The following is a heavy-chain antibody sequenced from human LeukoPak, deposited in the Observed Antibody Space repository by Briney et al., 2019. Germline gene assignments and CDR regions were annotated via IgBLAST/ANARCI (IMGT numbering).Heavy chain of an antibody. D-gene: IGHD2-2*01. CDR3: ARGGYCSSTSCYGDAFDI. V-gene: IGHV4-4*07. J-gene: IGHJ3*02. CDR2: IYTSGST. CDR1: GGSISSYY. Sequence: PSETLSLTCTVSGGSISSYYWSWIRQPAGRGLEWIGRIYTSGSTNYNPSLKSRVTMSVATSKNQFTLKLSSVIAADTAVYYCARGGYCSSTSCYGDAFDIWGQGTMVTVSS.